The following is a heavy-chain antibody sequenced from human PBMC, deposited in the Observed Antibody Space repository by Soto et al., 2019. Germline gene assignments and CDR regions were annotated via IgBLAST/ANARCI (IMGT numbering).Heavy chain of an antibody. D-gene: IGHD4-4*01. CDR2: ISAYNGNT. CDR1: GYTFTSYG. V-gene: IGHV1-18*01. Sequence: ASVKVSCKASGYTFTSYGIGWVRQAPGQGLEWMGWISAYNGNTNYAQKLQGRVTMTTDTSTSTAYMELRSLRSDDTAVYYCARASSTVTLYYYYGMDVWGQGTTVTVSS. CDR3: ARASSTVTLYYYYGMDV. J-gene: IGHJ6*02.